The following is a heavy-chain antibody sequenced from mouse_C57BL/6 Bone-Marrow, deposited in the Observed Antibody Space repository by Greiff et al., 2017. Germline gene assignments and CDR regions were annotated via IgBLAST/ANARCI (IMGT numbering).Heavy chain of an antibody. CDR1: GFNIKNTY. V-gene: IGHV14-3*01. Sequence: EVKLQESVAELVRPGASVKLSCTASGFNIKNTYMHWVKQRPEQGLEWIGRIGPANGNTKYAPKFQGKATITADTSSNTAYLQLSSLTSEDTAIYYCARSFYGNNAWFAYWGQGTLVTVSA. J-gene: IGHJ3*01. D-gene: IGHD2-10*01. CDR3: ARSFYGNNAWFAY. CDR2: IGPANGNT.